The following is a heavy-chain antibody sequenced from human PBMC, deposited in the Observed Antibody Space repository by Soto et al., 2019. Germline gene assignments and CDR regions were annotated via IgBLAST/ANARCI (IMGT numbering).Heavy chain of an antibody. Sequence: GGSLRLFCAASGFTFSSYAMHWVRQAPGKGLEWVAVISYDGSNKYYADSVKGRFTISRDNSKNTLYLQMNSLKTEDTAVYYCARDKSPYSSGWHNRHFDYWGQGTLVTVSS. CDR1: GFTFSSYA. V-gene: IGHV3-30-3*01. D-gene: IGHD6-19*01. J-gene: IGHJ4*02. CDR3: ARDKSPYSSGWHNRHFDY. CDR2: ISYDGSNK.